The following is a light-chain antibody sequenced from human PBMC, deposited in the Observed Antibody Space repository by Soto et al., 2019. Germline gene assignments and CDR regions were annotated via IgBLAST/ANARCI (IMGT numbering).Light chain of an antibody. CDR1: SSDVGGYNY. V-gene: IGLV2-14*01. CDR2: DVS. J-gene: IGLJ2*01. CDR3: ISYTSSSTL. Sequence: QSALTQPASVSGSPGQSITISCTGTSSDVGGYNYVSWYQQHPGKAPKLMIYDVSDRSSGVSNRFSGSKSGNTASLTISGLQAEDEADYYCISYTSSSTLFGGGTKLTVL.